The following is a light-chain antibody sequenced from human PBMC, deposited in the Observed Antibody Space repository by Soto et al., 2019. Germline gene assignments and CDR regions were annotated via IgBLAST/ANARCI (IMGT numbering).Light chain of an antibody. Sequence: QSVVTQSPSASASPGASDKLTCTLSSGHSDYAIAWHQQQPEKGPRYLMKVTSDGSHTKGDGIPDRFSGSSSGADRYLTISSLRSDDEADYYCQAWGTGGVFGGGTKLTVL. CDR2: VTSDGSH. CDR3: QAWGTGGV. J-gene: IGLJ3*02. V-gene: IGLV4-69*01. CDR1: SGHSDYA.